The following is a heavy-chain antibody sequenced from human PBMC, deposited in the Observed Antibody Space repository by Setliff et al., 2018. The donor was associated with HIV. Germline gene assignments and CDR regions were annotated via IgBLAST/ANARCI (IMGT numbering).Heavy chain of an antibody. Sequence: GASVKVSCKASGYTCTSVIWVRQAPGQGLEWMEWISAYNGNTNYAQKLQGRVTMTTDTSTSTAYMELRSLRSDDTAVYYCARGPPIVVVPAALLTFDYWGQGTLVTVSS. CDR2: ISAYNGNT. CDR3: ARGPPIVVVPAALLTFDY. CDR1: GYTCTS. V-gene: IGHV1-18*01. D-gene: IGHD2-2*01. J-gene: IGHJ4*02.